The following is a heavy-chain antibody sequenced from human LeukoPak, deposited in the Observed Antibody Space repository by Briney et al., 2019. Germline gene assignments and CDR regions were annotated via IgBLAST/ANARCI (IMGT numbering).Heavy chain of an antibody. D-gene: IGHD3-10*01. J-gene: IGHJ3*02. CDR3: ARDPGRASGIPHNSYDI. CDR1: GFTFRTYW. CDR2: IKEDGSEK. V-gene: IGHV3-7*01. Sequence: PGGSLRLSCAASGFTFRTYWMTWVRQAPGKGLECVAKIKEDGSEKYYVDSVKGRFTISRDNAENSLYLQMNSLRAEDTAIYYCARDPGRASGIPHNSYDIWGQGTKVTVSS.